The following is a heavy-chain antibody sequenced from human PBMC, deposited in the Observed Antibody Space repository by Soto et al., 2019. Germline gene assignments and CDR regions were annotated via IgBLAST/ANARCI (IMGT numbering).Heavy chain of an antibody. V-gene: IGHV1-69*01. CDR3: ARHYYILTAYSI. Sequence: QVRLVQSGAEVKKPGSSVKVSCKASGGTFSSYTFTWVRQAPGQGLEWMGGIIPMFGIVNYAQKFQGRVTITADESTSIDYMALTSLISEDTAIYYCARHYYILTAYSIWGQGTMVTVSS. J-gene: IGHJ3*02. CDR2: IIPMFGIV. D-gene: IGHD3-9*01. CDR1: GGTFSSYT.